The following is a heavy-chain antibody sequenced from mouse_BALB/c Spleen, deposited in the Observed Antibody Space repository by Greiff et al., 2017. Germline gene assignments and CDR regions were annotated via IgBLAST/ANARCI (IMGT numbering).Heavy chain of an antibody. CDR1: GFTFSSFG. CDR2: ISSGSSTI. V-gene: IGHV5-17*02. Sequence: DVQLVESGGGLVQPGGSRKLSCAASGFTFSSFGMHWVRQAPEKGLEWVAYISSGSSTIYYADTVKGRFTISRDNPKNTLFLQMTSLRSEDTAMYYCAREANGLFDYWGQGTTLTVSS. CDR3: AREANGLFDY. J-gene: IGHJ2*01. D-gene: IGHD1-1*01.